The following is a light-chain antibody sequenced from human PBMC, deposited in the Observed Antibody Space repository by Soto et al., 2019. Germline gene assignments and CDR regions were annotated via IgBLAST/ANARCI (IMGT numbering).Light chain of an antibody. CDR1: QNVDKF. V-gene: IGKV3-15*01. Sequence: EIELTQSPATLSLSPGETATLSFRASQNVDKFLAWYQQKPDQAPRLLIYGISTRATDVPARFSGSGSGTEFTLTISGLQSEDFAVYYCQQYNKWPLTFGGGTKVDIK. CDR3: QQYNKWPLT. CDR2: GIS. J-gene: IGKJ4*01.